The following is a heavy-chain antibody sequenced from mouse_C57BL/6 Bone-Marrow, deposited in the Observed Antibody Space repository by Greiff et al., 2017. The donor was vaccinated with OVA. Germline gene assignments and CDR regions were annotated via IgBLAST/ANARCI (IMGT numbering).Heavy chain of an antibody. Sequence: VQLQQPGAELVKPGASVKMSCKASGYTFTSYWITWVKQRPGQGLEWIGDIYPGSGSTNYNEKFKSKATLTVDTSSSTAYMQLSSLTSEDSSVSACAGCYSTVLDYDFDDWGTGTTVTVSS. CDR1: GYTFTSYW. CDR3: AGCYSTVLDYDFDD. J-gene: IGHJ1*03. V-gene: IGHV1-55*01. CDR2: IYPGSGST. D-gene: IGHD1-1*01.